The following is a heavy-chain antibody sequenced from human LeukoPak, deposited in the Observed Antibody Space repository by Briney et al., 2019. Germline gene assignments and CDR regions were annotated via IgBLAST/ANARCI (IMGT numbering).Heavy chain of an antibody. CDR1: GGSFSSYY. D-gene: IGHD3-22*01. CDR2: INHSGST. CDR3: ARGPYYYDSRGYWTSY. J-gene: IGHJ4*02. V-gene: IGHV4-34*01. Sequence: SETLSLTCAVYGGSFSSYYWSWIRQPPGKWLEWIGEINHSGSTNYNPSLKSRVTISVDTSKNQFSLKLSSVTAADTAVYYCARGPYYYDSRGYWTSYWGQGTLVTVSS.